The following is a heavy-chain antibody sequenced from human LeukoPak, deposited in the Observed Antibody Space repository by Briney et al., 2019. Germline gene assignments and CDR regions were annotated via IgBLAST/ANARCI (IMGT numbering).Heavy chain of an antibody. D-gene: IGHD2-15*01. V-gene: IGHV3-30*18. J-gene: IGHJ4*02. CDR2: ISYDGSNK. Sequence: GGSLRLSCAASGFTFSSYGMHWVRQAPGKGLEWVAVISYDGSNKYYADSVKGRFTISRDNSKNTLYLQMNSLRAEDTAVYYCAKDRGFCSGGSCSPFWYFDYWGQGTLVTVSS. CDR1: GFTFSSYG. CDR3: AKDRGFCSGGSCSPFWYFDY.